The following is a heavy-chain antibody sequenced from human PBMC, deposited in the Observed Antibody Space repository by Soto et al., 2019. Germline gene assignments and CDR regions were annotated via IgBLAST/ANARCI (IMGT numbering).Heavy chain of an antibody. CDR2: IYPGDSDT. V-gene: IGHV5-51*01. Sequence: QMPGKGLEWMGSIYPGDSDTRYSPSFQGQVTISADKSISTAYLQWSSLKASDTAMYYCXXXXXXNSVGYWGQGSLVTVSS. CDR3: XXXXXXNSVGY. D-gene: IGHD2-15*01. J-gene: IGHJ4*02.